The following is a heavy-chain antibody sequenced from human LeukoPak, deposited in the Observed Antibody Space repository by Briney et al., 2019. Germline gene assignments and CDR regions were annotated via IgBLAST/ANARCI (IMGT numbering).Heavy chain of an antibody. V-gene: IGHV1-18*01. J-gene: IGHJ5*02. CDR1: GYTFTIYS. Sequence: ASVKLCCNSAGYTFTIYSISWVRHAPGQGLEWMGWISAYNGNTNYSQKPQGRGTMTTDTSTSTTYMELRSLRSDDTAVYYCCREYYDLLTGYYNGWFDPGGEGTLVTVSS. CDR2: ISAYNGNT. D-gene: IGHD3-9*01. CDR3: CREYYDLLTGYYNGWFDP.